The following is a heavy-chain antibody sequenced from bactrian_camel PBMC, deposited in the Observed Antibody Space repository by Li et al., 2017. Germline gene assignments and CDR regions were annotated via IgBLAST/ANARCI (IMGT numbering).Heavy chain of an antibody. J-gene: IGHJ4*01. CDR2: IYADGSET. D-gene: IGHD2*01. CDR1: GYTYSSIC. Sequence: VQLVESGGGSVQPGGSLRLSCAASGYTYSSICMGWVRQAPGEHLQWVASIYADGSETQYHWSVKGRFTISRDNAKNTVYLQVNNLQPEDTARYYCAKGFYSTADSLGHKVRGQGTQVTVS. V-gene: IGHV3S6*01.